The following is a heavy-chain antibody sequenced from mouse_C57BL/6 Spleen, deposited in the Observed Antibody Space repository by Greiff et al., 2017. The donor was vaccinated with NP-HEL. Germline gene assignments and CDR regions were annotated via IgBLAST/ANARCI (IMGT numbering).Heavy chain of an antibody. Sequence: VKLQQSGAELVKPGASVKISCKASGYAFSSYWMNWVQQRPGKGLAWIGQIYPGDGDTNYNGKFKGKATLTADKSSSTAYMQLSSLTSEDSAVYFCATAYYSTWFAYWGQGTLVTVSA. J-gene: IGHJ3*01. CDR1: GYAFSSYW. CDR3: ATAYYSTWFAY. V-gene: IGHV1-80*01. D-gene: IGHD2-5*01. CDR2: IYPGDGDT.